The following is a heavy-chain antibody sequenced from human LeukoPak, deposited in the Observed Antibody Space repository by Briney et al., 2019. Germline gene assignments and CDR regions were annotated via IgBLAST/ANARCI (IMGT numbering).Heavy chain of an antibody. D-gene: IGHD6-6*01. CDR3: ARTTDSSSLDY. CDR2: ISPYTGNR. J-gene: IGHJ4*02. V-gene: IGHV1-18*01. Sequence: ASVKVSCKASGYTFTICGIGLVRQAPGQGLGWVGWISPYTGNRNYAQKLQGRVSMTTDTSTSTAYMELKSLRADDTAVYYCARTTDSSSLDYWGQGTLVTVSS. CDR1: GYTFTICG.